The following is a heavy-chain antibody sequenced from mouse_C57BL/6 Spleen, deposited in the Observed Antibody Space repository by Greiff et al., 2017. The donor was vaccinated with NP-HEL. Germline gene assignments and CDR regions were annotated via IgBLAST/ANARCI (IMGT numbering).Heavy chain of an antibody. CDR2: ISNLAYSI. Sequence: EVHLVESGGGLVQPGGSLKLSCAASGFTFSDYGMAWVRQAPRKGPEWVAFISNLAYSIYYADTVTGRFTISRENAKNTLYLEMSSLRSEDTAMYYCARQNYSFDYWGQGTTLTVSS. V-gene: IGHV5-15*01. J-gene: IGHJ2*01. D-gene: IGHD2-1*01. CDR3: ARQNYSFDY. CDR1: GFTFSDYG.